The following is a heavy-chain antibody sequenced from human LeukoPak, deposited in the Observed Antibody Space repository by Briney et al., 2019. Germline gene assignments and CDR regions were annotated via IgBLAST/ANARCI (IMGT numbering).Heavy chain of an antibody. J-gene: IGHJ5*02. V-gene: IGHV4-34*01. Sequence: PSETLSLTCAVYGGSFSGYYWSWIRQPPGKGLEWIGEINHSGSTNYNPSLKSRVTISVDTSKNQFSLKLSSVTAADTAVYYCARGKWFNPWGQGTLVTVSS. CDR1: GGSFSGYY. CDR2: INHSGST. CDR3: ARGKWFNP.